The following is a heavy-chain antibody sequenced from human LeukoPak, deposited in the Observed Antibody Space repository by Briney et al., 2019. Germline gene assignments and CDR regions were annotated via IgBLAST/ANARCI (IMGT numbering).Heavy chain of an antibody. V-gene: IGHV4-31*03. J-gene: IGHJ4*02. D-gene: IGHD3-10*01. CDR3: ARRKYGSGSYFNY. Sequence: PSQTLSLTCTVSGGSISSGGYYWSWIRQHPGKGLEWIGYIYSSGSTNYNPSLKSRVTISVDTSKNQFSLRLTSVTAADTAVYYCARRKYGSGSYFNYWGQGTLVTVSS. CDR1: GGSISSGGYY. CDR2: IYSSGST.